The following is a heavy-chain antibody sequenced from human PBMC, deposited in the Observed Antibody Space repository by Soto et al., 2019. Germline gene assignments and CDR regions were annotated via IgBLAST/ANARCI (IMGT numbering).Heavy chain of an antibody. CDR3: TIGSWSGEVFDI. V-gene: IGHV1-69*02. J-gene: IGHJ3*02. CDR2: ILPMLGVR. Sequence: QVQPVESGAEVKKPGSSVKVSCKDSGGNFSTYCMFWVRQAPGQGLEWMGRILPMLGVRNYAQRFQDRVTITADKSTATVHMELSSLRSEDTALYYCTIGSWSGEVFDIWGQGTMVTVSS. CDR1: GGNFSTYC. D-gene: IGHD2-21*01.